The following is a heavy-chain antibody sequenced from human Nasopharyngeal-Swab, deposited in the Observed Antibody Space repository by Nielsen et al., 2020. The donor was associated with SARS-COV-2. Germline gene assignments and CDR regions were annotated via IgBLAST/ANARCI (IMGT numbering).Heavy chain of an antibody. Sequence: RQAPGKGLKWIGEINHSGSTNYNPSLKSRVTISVDTSKNQFSLKLSSVTAADTAVYYCARGRGSSPSRVYYYYMDVWGKGTTVTVSS. J-gene: IGHJ6*03. CDR3: ARGRGSSPSRVYYYYMDV. CDR2: INHSGST. V-gene: IGHV4-34*01. D-gene: IGHD6-6*01.